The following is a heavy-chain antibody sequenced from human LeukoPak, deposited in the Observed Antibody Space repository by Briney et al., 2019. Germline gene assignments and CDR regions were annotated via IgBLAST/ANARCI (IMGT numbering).Heavy chain of an antibody. CDR1: GGSISSGRYY. CDR3: ARDRGSSTALGLYYYYGMDV. J-gene: IGHJ6*02. D-gene: IGHD2-2*01. CDR2: IYYSGST. V-gene: IGHV4-31*03. Sequence: PSQTLSLTCTVSGGSISSGRYYWSWIRQHPGKGLEWIRYIYYSGSTYYNPSLKSRVTISVDTSKNQFSLRLSSVTAADTAVYYCARDRGSSTALGLYYYYGMDVWGQGTTVTVSS.